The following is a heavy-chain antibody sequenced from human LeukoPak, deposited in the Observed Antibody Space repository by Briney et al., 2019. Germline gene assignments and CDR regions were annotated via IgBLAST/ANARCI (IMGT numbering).Heavy chain of an antibody. CDR1: GGSISSSSYY. D-gene: IGHD3-10*02. CDR2: TYYSGST. J-gene: IGHJ4*02. V-gene: IGHV4-39*01. Sequence: SETLSLTCTVSGGSISSSSYYWGWIRQPPGKGLEWIGSTYYSGSTNNNPSLKSRVTISVDTSKNQFSLKLSSVTAADTAVYYCARRRTMFGYFAGEFDYWGQGTLVTVSS. CDR3: ARRRTMFGYFAGEFDY.